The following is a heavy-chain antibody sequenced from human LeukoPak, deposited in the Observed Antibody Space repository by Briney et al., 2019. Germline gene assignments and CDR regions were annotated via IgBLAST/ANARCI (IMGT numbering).Heavy chain of an antibody. CDR2: IYYSGST. CDR1: GGSISSGDYY. CDR3: ARWTGLSDAFDI. D-gene: IGHD3/OR15-3a*01. V-gene: IGHV4-30-4*08. J-gene: IGHJ3*02. Sequence: SQTLSLTCTVSGGSISSGDYYWSWTRQPPGKGLEWIGYIYYSGSTYYNPSLKSRVTISVDTSKNQFSLKLSSVTAADTAVYYCARWTGLSDAFDIWGQGTMVTVSS.